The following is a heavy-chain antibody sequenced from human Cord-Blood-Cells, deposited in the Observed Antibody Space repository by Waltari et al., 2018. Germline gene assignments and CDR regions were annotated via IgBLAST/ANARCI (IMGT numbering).Heavy chain of an antibody. D-gene: IGHD3-16*01. CDR3: ARGGGKAGWFDP. V-gene: IGHV4-34*01. J-gene: IGHJ5*02. Sequence: QVQLQQWGAGLLKPSATLSLTCAVYGGSFSGYYWSWIRQPPGKGLEWIGEINHSGSTNYNPSLKSRVTISVDTSKNQFSLKLSSVTAADTAVYYCARGGGKAGWFDPWGQGTLVTVSS. CDR1: GGSFSGYY. CDR2: INHSGST.